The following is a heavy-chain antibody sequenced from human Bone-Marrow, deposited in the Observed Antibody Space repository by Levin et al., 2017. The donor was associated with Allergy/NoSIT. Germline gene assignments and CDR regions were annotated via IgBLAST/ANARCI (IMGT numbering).Heavy chain of an antibody. D-gene: IGHD4-23*01. V-gene: IGHV1-2*02. Sequence: ASVKVSCKASGYVFTAYYIHWVRQAPGQGLEWVGWINPNSGGTGSAEKFQGRVTMTTDPSINPVYVELSGLRSDDTAFYYCARDPPLYGGDSGSDYWGQGTLVTVSS. CDR2: INPNSGGT. J-gene: IGHJ4*02. CDR3: ARDPPLYGGDSGSDY. CDR1: GYVFTAYY.